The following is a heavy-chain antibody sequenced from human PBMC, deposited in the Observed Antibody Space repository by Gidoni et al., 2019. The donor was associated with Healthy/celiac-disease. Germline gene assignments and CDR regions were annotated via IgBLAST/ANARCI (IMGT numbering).Heavy chain of an antibody. CDR2: IKQDGSEK. CDR1: GFTFSSYW. J-gene: IGHJ6*02. D-gene: IGHD6-13*01. Sequence: EVQLVESGGGLVQPGGSLGLSCAASGFTFSSYWMSWVRQAPGKGLEWVANIKQDGSEKYYVDSVKGRFTISRDNAKNSLYLQMNSLRAEDTAVYYCASTTAAAGLRLYYYGMDVWGQGTTVTVSS. V-gene: IGHV3-7*01. CDR3: ASTTAAAGLRLYYYGMDV.